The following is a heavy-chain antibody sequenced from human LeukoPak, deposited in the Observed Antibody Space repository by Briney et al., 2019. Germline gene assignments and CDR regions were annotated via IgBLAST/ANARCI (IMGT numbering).Heavy chain of an antibody. J-gene: IGHJ4*02. CDR1: GYIFNGYY. D-gene: IGHD2-8*02. Sequence: ASVKVSCKGSGYIFNGYYLHWVRQAPGKGLEWMGGIISNFGTENYAQKSEGRDTITTEESTSTAYLELSSLRSEDTAVYYCAIRPNWWGPTYFDYWGQGTLVTVSS. CDR2: IISNFGTE. CDR3: AIRPNWWGPTYFDY. V-gene: IGHV1-69*05.